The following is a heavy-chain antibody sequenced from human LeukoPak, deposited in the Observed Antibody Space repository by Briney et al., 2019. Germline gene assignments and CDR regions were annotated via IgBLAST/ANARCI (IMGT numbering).Heavy chain of an antibody. CDR3: ARGVDYYYWFDP. Sequence: ASVKVSSKASGYTFTSYAINWVRQAPGQGLEWMGWMNTDSGNTGYAQKFQGRVTMTRNTSISTAYMELSSLRSEDTAVYYCARGVDYYYWFDPWGQGTLVSVSS. D-gene: IGHD3-22*01. CDR1: GYTFTSYA. CDR2: MNTDSGNT. J-gene: IGHJ5*02. V-gene: IGHV1-8*01.